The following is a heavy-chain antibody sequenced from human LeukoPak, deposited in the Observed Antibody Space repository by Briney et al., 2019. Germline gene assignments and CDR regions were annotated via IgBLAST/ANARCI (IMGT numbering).Heavy chain of an antibody. D-gene: IGHD2-15*01. J-gene: IGHJ4*02. V-gene: IGHV5-51*01. CDR3: ARRGYCSGGSCYPYYFDY. CDR1: GYSFTSYW. Sequence: GGALQISCKGSGYSFTSYWIGGVRQMPGKGLEWMGIIYPGDSDTRYSPSFQGQVTISADKSISTAYLQWSSLKASDTAMYYCARRGYCSGGSCYPYYFDYWGQGTLVTVSS. CDR2: IYPGDSDT.